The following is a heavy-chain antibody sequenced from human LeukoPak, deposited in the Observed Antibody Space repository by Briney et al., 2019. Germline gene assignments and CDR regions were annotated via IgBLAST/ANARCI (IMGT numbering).Heavy chain of an antibody. V-gene: IGHV5-51*01. Sequence: GESLKISCKGSGYTFTSYWIGWVRQMPGKGLEWMGIIYPGDSDTRYSPSFQGQVTISADKPISTAYLQWSSLKASDTAIYYCARHEDYMIDYWGQGTLVTVSS. CDR2: IYPGDSDT. J-gene: IGHJ4*02. D-gene: IGHD4-11*01. CDR3: ARHEDYMIDY. CDR1: GYTFTSYW.